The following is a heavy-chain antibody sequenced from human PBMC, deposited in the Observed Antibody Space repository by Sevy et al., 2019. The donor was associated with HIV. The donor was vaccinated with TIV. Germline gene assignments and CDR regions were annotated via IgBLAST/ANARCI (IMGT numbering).Heavy chain of an antibody. CDR3: ARDQYDSSGYYYSYYRMDV. CDR2: ISAYSGNT. CDR1: GYTFTRYG. Sequence: ASVKVSCKASGYTFTRYGINWVRQAPGQGLEWMGWISAYSGNTNYAQNLQGRVTMTTDTFTSTAYMELRSLTSDDTAVYYCARDQYDSSGYYYSYYRMDVWGQGTTVTVSS. V-gene: IGHV1-18*01. J-gene: IGHJ6*02. D-gene: IGHD3-22*01.